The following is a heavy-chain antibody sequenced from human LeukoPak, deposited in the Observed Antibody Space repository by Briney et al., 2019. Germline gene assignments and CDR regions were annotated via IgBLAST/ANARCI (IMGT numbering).Heavy chain of an antibody. CDR1: GFTFSDYG. V-gene: IGHV3-33*06. CDR3: AKDGDAYTEFYYYYMDV. D-gene: IGHD5-24*01. Sequence: GGSLRLSCAASGFTFSDYGLHWVRQAPGKGLEWVALIWHDGSNKYYADSVMGRFTISRDNSKNTLYLQMNSLRAEDTAIYCCAKDGDAYTEFYYYYMDVWGKGTPVTVSS. CDR2: IWHDGSNK. J-gene: IGHJ6*03.